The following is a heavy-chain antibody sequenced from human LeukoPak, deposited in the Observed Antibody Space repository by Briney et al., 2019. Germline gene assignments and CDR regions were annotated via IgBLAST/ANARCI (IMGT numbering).Heavy chain of an antibody. V-gene: IGHV3-48*02. CDR3: AAYSNYAYSFDP. J-gene: IGHJ5*02. CDR2: ISSSSRAT. CDR1: GFTFSNYN. Sequence: GGSLRLSCTASGFTFSNYNMNWVRQAPGKGLEWVSYISSSSRATYYADSVKGRFTISRDNAKNSLYLQMNSLTDEDTAVYYCAAYSNYAYSFDPWGQGTLVTVSS. D-gene: IGHD4-11*01.